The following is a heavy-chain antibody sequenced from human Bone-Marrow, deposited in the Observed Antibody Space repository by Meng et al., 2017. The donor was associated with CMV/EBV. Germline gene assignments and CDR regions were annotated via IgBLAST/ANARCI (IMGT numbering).Heavy chain of an antibody. CDR3: ARDPYTIAEGDY. CDR2: MNWNGGRI. J-gene: IGHJ4*02. D-gene: IGHD3-9*01. Sequence: GGSLRLSCAASGFTFDDYGMSWVRQAPGKGLEWVSGMNWNGGRIGYADSVKGRFTISRDNAKDSLYLQMNSLRAEDTALYYCARDPYTIAEGDYWGQGTPVTVSS. V-gene: IGHV3-20*04. CDR1: GFTFDDYG.